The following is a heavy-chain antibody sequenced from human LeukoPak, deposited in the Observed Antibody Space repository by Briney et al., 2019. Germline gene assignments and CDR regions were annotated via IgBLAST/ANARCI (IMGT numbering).Heavy chain of an antibody. Sequence: SETLSLTCTVSGGSISSSSYYWGWIRQPPGKGLEWIGSIYYSGSTYYNPSLKSRVTISVDTSKNQFSLKLSSVTAADTAVYYCVHHGSGYFHYFDYWGQGTLVTVSS. J-gene: IGHJ4*02. CDR3: VHHGSGYFHYFDY. CDR1: GGSISSSSYY. CDR2: IYYSGST. V-gene: IGHV4-39*01. D-gene: IGHD3-22*01.